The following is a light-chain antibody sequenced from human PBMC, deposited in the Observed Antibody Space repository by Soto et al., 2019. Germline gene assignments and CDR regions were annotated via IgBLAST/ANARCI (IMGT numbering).Light chain of an antibody. J-gene: IGLJ1*01. V-gene: IGLV2-11*01. CDR3: CSYAGSYSRNG. Sequence: QSVLTQPRSVSGSPGQSVTISCTGTSSDVGGYNYVSWYQQHPGKAPKLMIYDVSKRPSGVPDRFSGSKSGNTASLTISGLQAEDESDYYCCSYAGSYSRNGFGTGTKATVL. CDR2: DVS. CDR1: SSDVGGYNY.